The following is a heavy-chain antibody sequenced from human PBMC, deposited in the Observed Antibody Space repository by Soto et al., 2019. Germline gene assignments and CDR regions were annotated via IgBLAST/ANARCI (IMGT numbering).Heavy chain of an antibody. CDR3: ARDPSVVVVAATPYYYYGMDV. D-gene: IGHD2-15*01. V-gene: IGHV3-7*01. CDR2: IKQDGSEK. J-gene: IGHJ6*02. CDR1: GFAFSTYW. Sequence: PGGSLGLSCAASGFAFSTYWMSWVRQAPGKGLEWVANIKQDGSEKYYVDSVKGRFTISRDNAKNSLYLQMNSLRAEDTAVYYRARDPSVVVVAATPYYYYGMDVWGQGTTVTVSS.